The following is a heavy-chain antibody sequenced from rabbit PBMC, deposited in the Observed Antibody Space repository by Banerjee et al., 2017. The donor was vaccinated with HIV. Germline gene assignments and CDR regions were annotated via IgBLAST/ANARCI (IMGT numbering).Heavy chain of an antibody. CDR3: ARVDDENNYYMGDYFNL. V-gene: IGHV1S43*01. CDR1: GIDFSSYYY. Sequence: QQQLEESGGGLVKPGGTLTLTCKASGIDFSSYYYMCWVRQAPGKGLELIACIATTSDNTWYASWVNGRFTISRSTSLNTVDLKMTSLTAADTATYFCARVDDENNYYMGDYFNLWGQGTLVTVS. CDR2: IATTSDNT. D-gene: IGHD1-1*01. J-gene: IGHJ4*01.